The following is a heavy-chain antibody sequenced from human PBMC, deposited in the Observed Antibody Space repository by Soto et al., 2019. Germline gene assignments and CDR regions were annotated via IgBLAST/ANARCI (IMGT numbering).Heavy chain of an antibody. CDR1: GFTFDDYA. CDR3: AKDVSSSWYGNYFDY. J-gene: IGHJ4*02. D-gene: IGHD6-13*01. V-gene: IGHV3-9*01. CDR2: ISWNSGSI. Sequence: GGSLRLSCAASGFTFDDYAMHWVRQAPGKGLEWVSGISWNSGSIGYADSVKGRFTISRDNAKNSLYLQMNSLRAEDTALYYCAKDVSSSWYGNYFDYWGQGTLVTVPS.